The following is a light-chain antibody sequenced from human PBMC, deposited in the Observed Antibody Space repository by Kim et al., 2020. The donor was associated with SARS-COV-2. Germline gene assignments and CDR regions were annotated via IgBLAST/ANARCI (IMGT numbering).Light chain of an antibody. Sequence: SYELIQPPSVSVSPGQTASITCSGDKLGDKYACWYQQKPGQSPVLVIYQDSKRPSGIPERFSGSNSGNTATLTISGTQAMDEADYYCQAWDSSTSGVFGGGTQLTVL. V-gene: IGLV3-1*01. CDR1: KLGDKY. J-gene: IGLJ2*01. CDR3: QAWDSSTSGV. CDR2: QDS.